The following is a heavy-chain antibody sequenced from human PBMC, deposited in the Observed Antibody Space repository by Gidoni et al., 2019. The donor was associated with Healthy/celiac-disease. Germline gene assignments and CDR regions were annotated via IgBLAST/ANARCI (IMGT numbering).Heavy chain of an antibody. CDR3: AKGGYCSGGSCYAHSGYYYGMDV. D-gene: IGHD2-15*01. V-gene: IGHV3-23*01. CDR2: ISGSGSST. J-gene: IGHJ6*02. CDR1: GFTFSSYA. Sequence: EVQLLESGGGLVQPGWSLRLYCAASGFTFSSYAMRWVRQAPGKGLEWVSAISGSGSSTYYADSVKGRFTISRDNSKNTLYLQMNSLRAEDTAVYYCAKGGYCSGGSCYAHSGYYYGMDVWGQGTTVTVSS.